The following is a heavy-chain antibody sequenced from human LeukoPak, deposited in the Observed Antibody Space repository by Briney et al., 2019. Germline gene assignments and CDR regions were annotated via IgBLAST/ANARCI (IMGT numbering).Heavy chain of an antibody. CDR2: ISSSDNTI. CDR3: ARVHRGYSYGRLDY. V-gene: IGHV3-48*01. Sequence: GGSLRLSCAASGFAFSDYSMNWVRQAPGKGLEWVSYISSSDNTIHYADSVKGRFTISRDNAKNSLYLEMNSLRGEDTAAYYCARVHRGYSYGRLDYWGQGTLVTVSS. CDR1: GFAFSDYS. D-gene: IGHD5-18*01. J-gene: IGHJ4*02.